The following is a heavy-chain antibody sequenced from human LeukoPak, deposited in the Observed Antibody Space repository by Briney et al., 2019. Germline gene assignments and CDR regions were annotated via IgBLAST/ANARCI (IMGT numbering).Heavy chain of an antibody. Sequence: SETLSLTCTASGGSISSYYWSWIRQPPGKGLEWIGYIYYSGSTNYNPSLKSRVTISVDTSKNQFSLKLSSVTAADTAVYYCARDRSYGDYGDNWFDPWGQGTLVTVSS. V-gene: IGHV4-59*01. J-gene: IGHJ5*02. CDR3: ARDRSYGDYGDNWFDP. CDR2: IYYSGST. D-gene: IGHD4-17*01. CDR1: GGSISSYY.